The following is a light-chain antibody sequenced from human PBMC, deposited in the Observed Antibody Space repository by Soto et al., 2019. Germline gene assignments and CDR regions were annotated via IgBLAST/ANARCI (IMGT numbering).Light chain of an antibody. CDR3: QQYRTS. J-gene: IGKJ4*01. Sequence: ESVLTQSPGTLSLSPGERATLSCRASQGVSSSYLAWYQQKPGQPPRLLICGASSRATGIPDRFSGSGSETEFTLTITRLEPEDFEVYYCQQYRTSFGGGTKVEIK. CDR2: GAS. CDR1: QGVSSSY. V-gene: IGKV3-20*01.